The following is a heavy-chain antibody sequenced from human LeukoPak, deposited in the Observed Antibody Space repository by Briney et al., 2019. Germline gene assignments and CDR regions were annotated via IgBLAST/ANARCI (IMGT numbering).Heavy chain of an antibody. D-gene: IGHD3-22*01. J-gene: IGHJ4*02. V-gene: IGHV3-66*02. CDR2: IYSGGST. CDR1: GYTVSSNY. Sequence: GGSLRLSCAASGYTVSSNYMSWVRQAPGKGLEWVSVIYSGGSTYYADSVKGRFTISRDNSKNTLYLQMNSLRAEDTAVYYCARESRYYYDSSGYWDSPNDYWGQGTLVTVSS. CDR3: ARESRYYYDSSGYWDSPNDY.